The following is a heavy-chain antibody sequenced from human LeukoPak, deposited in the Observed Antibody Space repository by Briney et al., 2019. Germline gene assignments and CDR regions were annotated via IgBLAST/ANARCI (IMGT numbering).Heavy chain of an antibody. J-gene: IGHJ6*02. CDR2: IHYSGST. CDR1: GGSISSYY. CDR3: ARGQLERISGYYYGMDV. V-gene: IGHV4-59*01. Sequence: SETLSLTCTVSGGSISSYYWSWIRQPPGKGREWIGYIHYSGSTNYNPSLKSRVTISVDTSRNQFSLKLSSVTAADTAVYFCARGQLERISGYYYGMDVWGQGTTVTVSS. D-gene: IGHD1-1*01.